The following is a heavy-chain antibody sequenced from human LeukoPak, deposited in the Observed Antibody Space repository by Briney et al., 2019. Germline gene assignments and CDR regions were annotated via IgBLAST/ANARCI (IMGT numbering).Heavy chain of an antibody. CDR2: VKQDGSEK. Sequence: PGGSLRLSCAASGFTFSDYWMSWVRQAPGKGLEWVANVKQDGSEKFYVDSVKGRFTISRDNAKNSLYLQMNSLRVEDTGVYYCARPTTVGSLFDYWGQGTLVTVSS. V-gene: IGHV3-7*01. J-gene: IGHJ4*02. D-gene: IGHD4-17*01. CDR3: ARPTTVGSLFDY. CDR1: GFTFSDYW.